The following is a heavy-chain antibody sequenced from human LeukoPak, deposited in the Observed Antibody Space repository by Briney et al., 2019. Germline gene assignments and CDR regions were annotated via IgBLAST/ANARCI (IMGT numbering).Heavy chain of an antibody. J-gene: IGHJ5*02. V-gene: IGHV1-69*05. Sequence: GASVKVSCKASGGTFSSYSISWVRQAPGQGPEWMGGSIPIFGTANYAQKLQGRVTMTTDTSTSTAYMELRSLRSEDTAVYYCARDPLPAASGWFDPWGQGTLVTVSS. CDR2: SIPIFGTA. CDR1: GGTFSSYS. D-gene: IGHD2-2*01. CDR3: ARDPLPAASGWFDP.